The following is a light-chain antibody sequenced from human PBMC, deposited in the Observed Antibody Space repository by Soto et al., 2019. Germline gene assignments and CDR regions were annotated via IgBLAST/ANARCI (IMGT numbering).Light chain of an antibody. CDR3: AAWDASLSGPV. CDR1: SSNIGSNY. CDR2: SNN. Sequence: QLVLTQPPSASGTPGQRVTISCSGSSSNIGSNYVYWYQQLPGTAPKLLISSNNQRPSGVPDRFSGSKSGTSASLAISGLRSEDEAEYYCAAWDASLSGPVFGGGTKLTV. V-gene: IGLV1-47*02. J-gene: IGLJ2*01.